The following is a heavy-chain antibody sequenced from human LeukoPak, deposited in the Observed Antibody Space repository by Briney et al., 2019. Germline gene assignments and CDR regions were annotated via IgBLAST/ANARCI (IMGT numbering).Heavy chain of an antibody. J-gene: IGHJ4*02. CDR2: MNPNSGNT. D-gene: IGHD3-10*01. V-gene: IGHV1-8*01. CDR3: ARGSPVGYYYGSGDYFDY. Sequence: ASVKVSCKASGYTFTSYDINWGRQATGQGLEWMGWMNPNSGNTGYAQKFQGRVTLTRNTSISTAYMELSSLRSEDTAVYYCARGSPVGYYYGSGDYFDYWGQGTLVTVSS. CDR1: GYTFTSYD.